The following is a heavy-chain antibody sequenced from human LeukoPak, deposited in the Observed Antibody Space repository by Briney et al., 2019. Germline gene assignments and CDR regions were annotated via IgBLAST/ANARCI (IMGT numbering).Heavy chain of an antibody. D-gene: IGHD3-22*01. CDR2: INHSGST. V-gene: IGHV4-34*01. Sequence: GSLRLSCAASGFTVSSNYMSWIRQPPGKGLEWIGEINHSGSTNYNPSLKSRVTISVDTSKNQFSLKLSSVTAADTAVYYCARVVYYDSSGYQSEYIEEEYYFDYWGQGTLVTVSS. J-gene: IGHJ4*02. CDR3: ARVVYYDSSGYQSEYIEEEYYFDY. CDR1: GFTVSSNY.